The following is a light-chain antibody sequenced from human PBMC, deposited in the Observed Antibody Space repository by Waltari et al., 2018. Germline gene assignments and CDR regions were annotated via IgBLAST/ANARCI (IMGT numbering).Light chain of an antibody. V-gene: IGKV1-39*01. CDR2: AAS. CDR1: QTISSY. J-gene: IGKJ1*01. Sequence: DIQMTQSPSSLSASVGGRVTITCRASQTISSYVNWYQQKPGKAPKLLIYAASSLQSGVPSRFRGSGSGTDFTLTISSLQPEDFATYYGQQCYSTPPTFGQGTKVEIK. CDR3: QQCYSTPPT.